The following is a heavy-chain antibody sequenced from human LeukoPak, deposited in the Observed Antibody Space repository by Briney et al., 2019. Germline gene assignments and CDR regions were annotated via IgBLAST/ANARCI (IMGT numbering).Heavy chain of an antibody. J-gene: IGHJ4*02. CDR2: IYYSGST. CDR3: ARDPSGYFNY. Sequence: PSETLSLTCTVSGGSVSSGNYYWSWIRQPPGKGLDWIGYIYYSGSTNHNPSLKSRVTISVDTSKNQFSLRLSSVTAADTAVYYCARDPSGYFNYWGQGTLATVSS. V-gene: IGHV4-61*01. D-gene: IGHD3-22*01. CDR1: GGSVSSGNYY.